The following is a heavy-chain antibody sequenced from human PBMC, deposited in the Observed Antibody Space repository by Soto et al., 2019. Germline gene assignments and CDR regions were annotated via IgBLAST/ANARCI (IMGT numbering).Heavy chain of an antibody. D-gene: IGHD4-17*01. CDR1: GYSFTSYW. CDR3: ARISNGAAYGENCVDGMDV. CDR2: IYPGDSDT. J-gene: IGHJ6*02. V-gene: IGHV5-51*01. Sequence: GESLKISCKGSGYSFTSYWIGWVRQMPGKGLEWMGIIYPGDSDTRYSPSFQGQVTISADKSISTAYLQWSSLKASDTAMYYCARISNGAAYGENCVDGMDVWGPGTVVTVSS.